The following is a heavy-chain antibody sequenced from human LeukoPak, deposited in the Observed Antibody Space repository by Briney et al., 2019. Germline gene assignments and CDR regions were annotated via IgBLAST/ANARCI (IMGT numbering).Heavy chain of an antibody. V-gene: IGHV1-18*01. Sequence: GASVKVSCKASGYTFTSYGISWVRQAPGQGLEWMGWISAYNGNTNYAQKLQGRVTMTTDTSTSTAYMELRSLRSDDTAVYYCARTEVGSSGDWVPFQHWGQGTLVTVSS. CDR3: ARTEVGSSGDWVPFQH. CDR2: ISAYNGNT. J-gene: IGHJ1*01. D-gene: IGHD3-22*01. CDR1: GYTFTSYG.